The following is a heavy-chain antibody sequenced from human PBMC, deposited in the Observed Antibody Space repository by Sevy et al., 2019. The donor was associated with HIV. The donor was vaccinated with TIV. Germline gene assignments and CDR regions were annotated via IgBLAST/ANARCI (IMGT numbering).Heavy chain of an antibody. Sequence: GGSLRLSCAASGFTFDDYAMHWVRQAPGKGLEWVSGISWNSGSIGYADSVKGRFTISRDNAKNSLYLQMNSLRAEDMALYYCAKDTEYSSVWGYFDYWGQGTLVTVSS. D-gene: IGHD6-19*01. CDR1: GFTFDDYA. CDR3: AKDTEYSSVWGYFDY. CDR2: ISWNSGSI. J-gene: IGHJ4*02. V-gene: IGHV3-9*03.